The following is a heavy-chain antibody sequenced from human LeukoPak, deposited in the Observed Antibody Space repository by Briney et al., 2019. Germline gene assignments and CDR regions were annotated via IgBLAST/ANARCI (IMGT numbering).Heavy chain of an antibody. CDR2: IIPIFGTA. Sequence: SVKVSCKASGGTFSSYAISWVRRAPGQGLEWMGRIIPIFGTANYAQKFQGRVTITTDESTSTAYMELSSLRSEDTAVYYCARGYRFTPPPWVGGNNWFDPWGQGTLVTVSS. J-gene: IGHJ5*02. CDR1: GGTFSSYA. V-gene: IGHV1-69*05. D-gene: IGHD3-16*01. CDR3: ARGYRFTPPPWVGGNNWFDP.